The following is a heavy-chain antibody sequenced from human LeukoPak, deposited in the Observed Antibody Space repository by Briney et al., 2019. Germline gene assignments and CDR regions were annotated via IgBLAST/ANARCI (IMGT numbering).Heavy chain of an antibody. Sequence: PSETLSLTCTVSGGSISSYYWSWIRQPAGKGLEWIGRIYTSGSTNYNPSLKSRVTMSVDTSKNQFSLKLSSVTAADTAVYYCARDYYDSSGPGENYYYMDVWGKGTTVTVSS. D-gene: IGHD3-22*01. CDR2: IYTSGST. V-gene: IGHV4-4*07. CDR3: ARDYYDSSGPGENYYYMDV. CDR1: GGSISSYY. J-gene: IGHJ6*03.